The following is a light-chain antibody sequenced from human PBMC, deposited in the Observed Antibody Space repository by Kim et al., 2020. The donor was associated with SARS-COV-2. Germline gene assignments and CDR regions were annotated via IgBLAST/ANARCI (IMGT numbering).Light chain of an antibody. V-gene: IGKV1-9*01. CDR2: AAS. CDR3: QQLNSYPLI. J-gene: IGKJ4*01. Sequence: AYVGDRVTITFRASQGINNYLAWYQQKSGKAPKLLIYAASILESGVPSRFSGSGSGTDFTLTINSLQPEDFATYYCQQLNSYPLIFGGGTKVDIK. CDR1: QGINNY.